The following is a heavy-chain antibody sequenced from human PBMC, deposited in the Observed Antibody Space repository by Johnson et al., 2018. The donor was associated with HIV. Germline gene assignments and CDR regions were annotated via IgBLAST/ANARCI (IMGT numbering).Heavy chain of an antibody. D-gene: IGHD2-15*01. CDR1: GFTFSSYA. Sequence: VQLVESGGGVVRPGGSLRLSCAASGFTFSSYAMSWVRQAPGKGLEWVANIKQDGSEKYYVDSVKGRFTISRDGAKNTLYLQMNSPRAEDTAVYYCAREGIYCTGGRCYVAAFDIWGQGTKVTVSS. J-gene: IGHJ3*02. CDR2: IKQDGSEK. V-gene: IGHV3-7*01. CDR3: AREGIYCTGGRCYVAAFDI.